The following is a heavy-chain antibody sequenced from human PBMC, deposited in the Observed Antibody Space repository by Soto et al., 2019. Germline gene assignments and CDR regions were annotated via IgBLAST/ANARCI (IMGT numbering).Heavy chain of an antibody. V-gene: IGHV6-1*01. CDR1: GDSVSSNSAA. CDR3: ARDRSGLLLWFGETPYYYCMDV. Sequence: SQTLSLTCAISGDSVSSNSAAWNWIRQSPSRGLEWLGRTYYRSKWYNDYAVSVKSRITINPDTSKNQFSLQLNSVTPEDTAVYYCARDRSGLLLWFGETPYYYCMDVWGQGTTVSVSS. J-gene: IGHJ6*02. D-gene: IGHD3-10*01. CDR2: TYYRSKWYN.